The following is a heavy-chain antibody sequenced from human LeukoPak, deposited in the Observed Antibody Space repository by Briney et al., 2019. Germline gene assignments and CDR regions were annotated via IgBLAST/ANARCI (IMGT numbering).Heavy chain of an antibody. D-gene: IGHD5-12*01. Sequence: ASVKVSCKASGYTFTSYGISWVRQAPGQGLEWMGWISAYNGNTNYAQKLQGRVTMTTDTSTSTAYMELRSLRSDDTAVYYCARDPTWLSDGYFDYWGQGTLVTVSS. J-gene: IGHJ4*02. CDR1: GYTFTSYG. CDR3: ARDPTWLSDGYFDY. CDR2: ISAYNGNT. V-gene: IGHV1-18*01.